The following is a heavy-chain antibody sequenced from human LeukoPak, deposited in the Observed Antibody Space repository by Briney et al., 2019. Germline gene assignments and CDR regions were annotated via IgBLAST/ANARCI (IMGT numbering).Heavy chain of an antibody. V-gene: IGHV1-2*02. J-gene: IGHJ4*02. CDR2: INPDSGDT. D-gene: IGHD3-10*01. Sequence: ASVKVSCKASGYSITGYYMHWVRQAPGQGLEWMGWINPDSGDTKYAQTFQGRVTMTRDTSISTAYMEVSRLRFDDTAMYYCAREVGYLLGEYRLGFWGPGTLVTVSS. CDR3: AREVGYLLGEYRLGF. CDR1: GYSITGYY.